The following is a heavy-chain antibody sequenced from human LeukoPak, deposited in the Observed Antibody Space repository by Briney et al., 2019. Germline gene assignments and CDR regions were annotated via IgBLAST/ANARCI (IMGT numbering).Heavy chain of an antibody. CDR3: ARSSLFGVVTGYFDY. CDR2: IIPIFGTA. V-gene: IGHV1-69*05. Sequence: SVKVSCKASGGTFSSYAISWVRQAPGQGLEWMGRIIPIFGTANYAQKFQGRVTITTDESTRTAYMELSSLRSEDTAVYYCARSSLFGVVTGYFDYWGQGTLVTVSS. D-gene: IGHD3-3*01. J-gene: IGHJ4*02. CDR1: GGTFSSYA.